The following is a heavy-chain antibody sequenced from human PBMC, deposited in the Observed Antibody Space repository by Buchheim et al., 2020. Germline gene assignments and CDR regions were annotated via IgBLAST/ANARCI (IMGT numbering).Heavy chain of an antibody. J-gene: IGHJ4*02. CDR1: GYTFTNYY. Sequence: EVQLVQSGAEVKKPGESLEISCQASGYTFTNYYIGWVRRLPGKGLEWMGMIYPGDSDTRYSPSFQGQVTISADRPTSTAYLRWSSLKASDSAMYYCIKSLGTCSASSCRIFDSWGQGT. CDR3: IKSLGTCSASSCRIFDS. CDR2: IYPGDSDT. V-gene: IGHV5-51*01. D-gene: IGHD2-15*01.